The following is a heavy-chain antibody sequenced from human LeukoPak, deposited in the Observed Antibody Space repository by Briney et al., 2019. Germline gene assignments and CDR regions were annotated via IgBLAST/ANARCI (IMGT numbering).Heavy chain of an antibody. Sequence: ASVKVSCKASGYTFTGYYMHWVRQAPGQGLEWMGWINPNSGGTNYAQKFQGRVTITTDESTSTAYMELSSLRSEDTAVYYCARAQLNYDFWSLPYYYYMDVWGKGTTVTVSS. J-gene: IGHJ6*03. V-gene: IGHV1-2*02. CDR2: INPNSGGT. CDR3: ARAQLNYDFWSLPYYYYMDV. D-gene: IGHD3-3*01. CDR1: GYTFTGYY.